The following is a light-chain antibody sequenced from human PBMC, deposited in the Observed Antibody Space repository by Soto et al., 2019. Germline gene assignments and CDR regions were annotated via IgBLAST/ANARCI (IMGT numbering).Light chain of an antibody. CDR2: EVT. Sequence: QSALTQPPSASGSPGQSVTISCTGTSSDVGGYDYVSWYQQHPGKAPKLMLYEVTKRPSGVPDRFSGSKSCNTASLTVSGLQAEDEADYFCSSYAGSNNFGVFGGGTKLTVL. V-gene: IGLV2-8*01. J-gene: IGLJ3*02. CDR3: SSYAGSNNFGV. CDR1: SSDVGGYDY.